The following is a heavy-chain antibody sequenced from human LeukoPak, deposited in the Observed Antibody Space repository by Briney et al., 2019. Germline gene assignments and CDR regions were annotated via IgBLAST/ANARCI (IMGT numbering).Heavy chain of an antibody. Sequence: PGGSLRLSCAASGFTFSSFWMSWVRQAPGKGLGWVANIKTDGSEKYYVDSVKGRFTISRDNAKNSLSLQMNSLSAEDTAVYYCTRDWGGVAAGIDYWGQGTLVTVSS. V-gene: IGHV3-7*01. CDR2: IKTDGSEK. CDR1: GFTFSSFW. CDR3: TRDWGGVAAGIDY. D-gene: IGHD6-13*01. J-gene: IGHJ4*02.